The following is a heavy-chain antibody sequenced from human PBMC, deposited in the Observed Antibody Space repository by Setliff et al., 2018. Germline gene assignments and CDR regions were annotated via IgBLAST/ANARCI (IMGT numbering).Heavy chain of an antibody. J-gene: IGHJ6*03. CDR3: ARMSGFQYIDV. D-gene: IGHD3-3*01. CDR2: VYDTGST. Sequence: SETLSLTCSVSTASMTYYYWSWIRQPPGKGLEWIGHVYDTGSTKYSPSLKGRVTISMDTSKNQFSLSLTSVTAEDTAVYYCARMSGFQYIDVWDKGTTVTVSS. CDR1: TASMTYYY. V-gene: IGHV4-59*08.